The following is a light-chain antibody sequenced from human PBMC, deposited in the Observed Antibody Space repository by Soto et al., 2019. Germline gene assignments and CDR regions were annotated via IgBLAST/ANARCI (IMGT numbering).Light chain of an antibody. V-gene: IGKV3-15*01. J-gene: IGKJ1*01. CDR3: QQYHNWPPRGT. CDR2: GAS. Sequence: ELVMTQSPATLSVSPGERANLSCRASQSVISNLAWYQQQPGQAPRLLLHGASTRATGIPARFSGIGSGTELTLNISSLQDQDFAVYYCQQYHNWPPRGTFGQWTKVEI. CDR1: QSVISN.